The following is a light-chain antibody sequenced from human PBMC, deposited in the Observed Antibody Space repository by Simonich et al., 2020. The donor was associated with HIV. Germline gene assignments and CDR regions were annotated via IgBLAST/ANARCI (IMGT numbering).Light chain of an antibody. CDR3: QQYYSTPT. CDR2: EVS. J-gene: IGKJ1*01. V-gene: IGKV2D-29*02. CDR1: QSLLHSDGKTY. Sequence: DIVMTQTPLSLSVTPGQPASISCNSSQSLLHSDGKTYLYWYLQKPGQSPQLLMYEVSNRFSGVPDRFSGSGSGTEFTLTISSMQSEDFAIYYCQQYYSTPTFGQGTKVEI.